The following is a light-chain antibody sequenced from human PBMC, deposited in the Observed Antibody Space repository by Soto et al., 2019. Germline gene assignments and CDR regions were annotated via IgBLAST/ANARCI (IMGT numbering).Light chain of an antibody. V-gene: IGKV1-5*03. J-gene: IGKJ1*01. CDR2: KAS. CDR3: HQRQSWPRT. Sequence: DIHMTQSPSTLSGSVGDRVTITCRASQTIISWLALYQEKPGKAPKLLIYKASTLKSGVPSRFSGRGSGTEFTLTISDVQPENFSLYYWHQRQSWPRTFGQGTKVDI. CDR1: QTIISW.